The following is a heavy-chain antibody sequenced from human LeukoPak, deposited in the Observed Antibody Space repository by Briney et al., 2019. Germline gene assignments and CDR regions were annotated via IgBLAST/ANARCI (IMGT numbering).Heavy chain of an antibody. CDR2: IIPIFGIA. Sequence: SVKVSCKASGGTFSSYAISWVRQAPGQGLEWMGRIIPIFGIANYAQKFQGRVTITADKSMSTAYMELSSLRSEDTAVYYCARALGHYYDSSGHPSYWYFDLWGRGTLVTVSS. J-gene: IGHJ2*01. CDR3: ARALGHYYDSSGHPSYWYFDL. D-gene: IGHD3-22*01. CDR1: GGTFSSYA. V-gene: IGHV1-69*04.